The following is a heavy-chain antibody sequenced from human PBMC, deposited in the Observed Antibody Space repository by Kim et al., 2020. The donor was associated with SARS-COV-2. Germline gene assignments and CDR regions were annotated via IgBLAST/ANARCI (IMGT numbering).Heavy chain of an antibody. CDR2: IYYSGST. Sequence: SETLSLTCTVSGGSISSYYWSWIRQPPGKGLEWIGYIYYSGSTNYNPSLKSRVTISVDTSKNQFSLKLSSVTAADTAVYYCARAYKMGKDYGDYSHFDYWGQGTLVTVSS. V-gene: IGHV4-59*01. D-gene: IGHD4-17*01. CDR3: ARAYKMGKDYGDYSHFDY. CDR1: GGSISSYY. J-gene: IGHJ4*02.